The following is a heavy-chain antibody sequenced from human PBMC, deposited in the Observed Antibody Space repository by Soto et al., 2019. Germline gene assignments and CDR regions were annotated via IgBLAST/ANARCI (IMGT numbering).Heavy chain of an antibody. CDR1: GFTFSSHA. CDR2: IWFDGSNK. D-gene: IGHD6-19*01. Sequence: GGSLSLSCASSGFTFSSHAMHWVRPAPGKGLEWVANIWFDGSNKNYADSVKGRFTISRDNSKNTLFLQVNSLRAEDTAIYYCERAAYTSGYYYFDHWGQGTPVTVSS. J-gene: IGHJ4*02. CDR3: ERAAYTSGYYYFDH. V-gene: IGHV3-33*01.